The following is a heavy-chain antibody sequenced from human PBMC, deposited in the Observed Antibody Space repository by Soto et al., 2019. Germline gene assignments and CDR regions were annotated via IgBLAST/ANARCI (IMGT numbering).Heavy chain of an antibody. CDR3: ARVCGNCISTSCAVDY. CDR1: GGSISSYY. J-gene: IGHJ4*02. Sequence: QVQLQESGPGLVKPSETLSLTCTVSGGSISSYYWSWIRQPPGKGLEWIGYIYYSGSTNYNPSLKSRVTISVDTSKNQFSLKLSSVTAADTAVYYCARVCGNCISTSCAVDYWGQGTLVTVSS. D-gene: IGHD2-2*01. V-gene: IGHV4-59*01. CDR2: IYYSGST.